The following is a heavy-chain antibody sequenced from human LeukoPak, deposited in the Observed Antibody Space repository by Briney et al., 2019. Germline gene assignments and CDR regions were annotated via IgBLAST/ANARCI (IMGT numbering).Heavy chain of an antibody. J-gene: IGHJ6*02. CDR1: GFTFSSYW. CDR2: IKQDGSEK. Sequence: GGSLRLSCAASGFTFSSYWMSWVRQAPGKGLEWVANIKQDGSEKFYVGSVRGRFTISRDNAKNSLYLQMNSLRAEDTALYYCARDGLGSGRTGGMDVWGQGTTVTVSS. CDR3: ARDGLGSGRTGGMDV. D-gene: IGHD1-26*01. V-gene: IGHV3-7*01.